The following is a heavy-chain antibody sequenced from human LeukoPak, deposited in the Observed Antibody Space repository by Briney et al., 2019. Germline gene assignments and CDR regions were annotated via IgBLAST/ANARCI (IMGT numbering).Heavy chain of an antibody. CDR1: GYTFPSYG. CDR2: ISTYNGNT. CDR3: ARGRPHSTMDV. J-gene: IGHJ6*02. D-gene: IGHD2-21*01. V-gene: IGHV1-18*01. Sequence: ASVKVSCKTSGYTFPSYGITWVRQAPGQGLEWMGWISTYNGNTNYAQRLQGRVTMTTDTSTSTAYMELRSLRSDDTAVYYCARGRPHSTMDVWGQGTTVTVSS.